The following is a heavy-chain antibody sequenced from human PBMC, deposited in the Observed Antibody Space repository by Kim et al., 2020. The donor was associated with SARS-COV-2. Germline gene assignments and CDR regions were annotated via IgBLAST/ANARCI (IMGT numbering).Heavy chain of an antibody. CDR1: GYSFTSYW. J-gene: IGHJ6*02. CDR2: IYPGDSDT. Sequence: GESLKISCKGSGYSFTSYWIGWVRQMPGKGLEWMGIIYPGDSDTRYSPSFQGQVTISADKSISTAYLQGSSLKASDTAMYYCARQVAADYYYYYGMDVWGQGTTVTVSS. CDR3: ARQVAADYYYYYGMDV. V-gene: IGHV5-51*01.